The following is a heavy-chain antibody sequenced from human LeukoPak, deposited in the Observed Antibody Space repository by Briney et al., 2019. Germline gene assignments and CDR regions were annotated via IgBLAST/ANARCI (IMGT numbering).Heavy chain of an antibody. V-gene: IGHV3-33*01. Sequence: PGGSLRLSCAASGFTFSRYGMHWVRQAPGKGLEWVAVIWYDGSNKYYADSVKGRFTISRDNSKNTLYMQMIILRAEDSALYYCARESNIGSSGYYSLFDYWGQGTLVTVSS. CDR3: ARESNIGSSGYYSLFDY. J-gene: IGHJ4*02. D-gene: IGHD3-22*01. CDR1: GFTFSRYG. CDR2: IWYDGSNK.